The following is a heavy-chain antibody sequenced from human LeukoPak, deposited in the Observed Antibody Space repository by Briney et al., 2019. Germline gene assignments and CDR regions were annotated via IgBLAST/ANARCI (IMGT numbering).Heavy chain of an antibody. CDR2: MNPNSGNT. V-gene: IGHV1-8*01. CDR1: GHTFTSYD. D-gene: IGHD2-15*01. CDR3: ARGHCSGGSCYPDY. J-gene: IGHJ4*02. Sequence: GASVTVSCKASGHTFTSYDINWVRQATGQGLEWMGWMNPNSGNTGYAQKFQGRVTMTRNTSISTAYMELSSLRSEDTAVYYCARGHCSGGSCYPDYWGQGTLVTVSS.